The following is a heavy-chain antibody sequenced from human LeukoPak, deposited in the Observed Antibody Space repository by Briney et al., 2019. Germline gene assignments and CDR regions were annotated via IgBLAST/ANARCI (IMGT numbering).Heavy chain of an antibody. J-gene: IGHJ1*01. CDR3: ARTDETAPAEDFQH. V-gene: IGHV3-53*01. D-gene: IGHD2-21*02. Sequence: GGSLRLSCAASGFSVSSNYMSWVRQAPGKGLEWVSGIYSGGSTYYSDSVKGRFTISRDKSKNTLYLQMKSLRAEDTAVYYCARTDETAPAEDFQHWGQGTLVTVSS. CDR1: GFSVSSNY. CDR2: IYSGGST.